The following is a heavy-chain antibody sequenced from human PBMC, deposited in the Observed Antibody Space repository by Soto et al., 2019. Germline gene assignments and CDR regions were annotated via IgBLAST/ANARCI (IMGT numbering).Heavy chain of an antibody. CDR2: IKSKTDGGTT. CDR3: TTDYYDFWSDNYYGMDV. V-gene: IGHV3-15*07. J-gene: IGHJ6*02. CDR1: GFTFSNAW. D-gene: IGHD3-3*01. Sequence: GGSLRLSCAASGFTFSNAWMNWVRQAPGKGLEWVVRIKSKTDGGTTDYAAPVKGRFTISRDDSKNTLYLQMNSLKTEDTAVYYCTTDYYDFWSDNYYGMDVWGQGTTVTVSS.